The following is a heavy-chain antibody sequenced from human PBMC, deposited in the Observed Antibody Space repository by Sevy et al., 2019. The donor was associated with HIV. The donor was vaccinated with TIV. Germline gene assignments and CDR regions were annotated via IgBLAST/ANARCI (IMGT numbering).Heavy chain of an antibody. Sequence: GGSLRLSCAASGFTFSIYSMTWVRQAPGKGLEWVSSISSRSSYIYYADSVKGRFTISRDNAKNSLYLQMNSLRAEDTAVYYCARAIAAAASYWGQGTLVTVSS. V-gene: IGHV3-21*01. D-gene: IGHD6-25*01. J-gene: IGHJ4*02. CDR2: ISSRSSYI. CDR1: GFTFSIYS. CDR3: ARAIAAAASY.